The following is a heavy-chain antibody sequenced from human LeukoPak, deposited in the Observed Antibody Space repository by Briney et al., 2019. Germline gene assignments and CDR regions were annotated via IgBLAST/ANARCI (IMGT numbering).Heavy chain of an antibody. Sequence: GGSLRLSCTASGFTFGDYAMSWVRQAAGKGLEWVGFIRNKAYGGTTEYAASVKGRFTISRDDSKSIAYLQMNSLKTEDTAVYSCTRQPYSSSYPNWFDPWGQGTLVTVSS. D-gene: IGHD6-6*01. CDR1: GFTFGDYA. CDR2: IRNKAYGGTT. CDR3: TRQPYSSSYPNWFDP. V-gene: IGHV3-49*04. J-gene: IGHJ5*02.